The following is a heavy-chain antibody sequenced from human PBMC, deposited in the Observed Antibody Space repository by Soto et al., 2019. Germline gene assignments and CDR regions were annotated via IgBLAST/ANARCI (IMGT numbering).Heavy chain of an antibody. CDR2: ISYSGST. D-gene: IGHD3-22*01. J-gene: IGHJ5*02. Sequence: SETLYITCTFSGVYISIYYWTWIRQPPGRGLEWIGYISYSGSTNYNSSLKSRVTISVDTSKNDFSLKLTSVTAADTAIYYCARVVRYSSGPPMANWFDPWGQGTVVTVSS. CDR1: GVYISIYY. CDR3: ARVVRYSSGPPMANWFDP. V-gene: IGHV4-59*01.